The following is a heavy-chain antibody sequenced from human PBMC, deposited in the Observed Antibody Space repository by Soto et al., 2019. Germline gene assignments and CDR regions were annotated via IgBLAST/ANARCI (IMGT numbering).Heavy chain of an antibody. D-gene: IGHD6-19*01. Sequence: PSETLSLTCFVSGYSITAGGYYWSWIRHHPGKGLEWIGSFYSSGSIIYNPSLRSRVSISGDTSSNQFSMSLTSVTAADTARYYCARMYSSGSGWFHPWGQGTLATVS. CDR3: ARMYSSGSGWFHP. J-gene: IGHJ5*02. CDR1: GYSITAGGYY. V-gene: IGHV4-31*03. CDR2: FYSSGSI.